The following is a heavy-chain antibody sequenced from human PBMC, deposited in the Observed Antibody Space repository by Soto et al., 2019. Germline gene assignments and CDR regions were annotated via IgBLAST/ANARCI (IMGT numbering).Heavy chain of an antibody. V-gene: IGHV3-74*01. Sequence: EVQLVESGGGLVQPGGSLRLSCEASGFTFSSYWMYWVRQAPGKGLVWVSRTNSDGSDTSYADSVKGRFTISRDNAKNTLYLQMNCLSAEETAVYYCARDRGWYLFDYWGQGTLVTVSS. D-gene: IGHD6-19*01. J-gene: IGHJ4*02. CDR1: GFTFSSYW. CDR2: TNSDGSDT. CDR3: ARDRGWYLFDY.